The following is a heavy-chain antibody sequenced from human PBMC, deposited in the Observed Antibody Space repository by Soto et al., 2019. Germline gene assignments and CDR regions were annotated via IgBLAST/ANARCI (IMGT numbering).Heavy chain of an antibody. CDR1: GYTFTSYG. CDR2: ISAYNGNT. CDR3: ARTIFGVVDYYYYYYYMDV. Sequence: ASVKVSCKASGYTFTSYGISWVRQAPGQGLEWMGWISAYNGNTNYAQKLQGRVTMTTDTSTSTAYMELRSLRSDDTAVYYCARTIFGVVDYYYYYYYMDVWGKGTTVTVSS. V-gene: IGHV1-18*01. D-gene: IGHD3-3*01. J-gene: IGHJ6*03.